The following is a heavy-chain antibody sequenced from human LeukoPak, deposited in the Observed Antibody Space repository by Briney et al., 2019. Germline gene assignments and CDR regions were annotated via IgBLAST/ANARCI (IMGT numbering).Heavy chain of an antibody. CDR2: IYYSGST. V-gene: IGHV4-39*07. J-gene: IGHJ5*02. CDR1: GGSISSSSYY. CDR3: ARDSHPLGYCSGGSCYAWFDP. D-gene: IGHD2-15*01. Sequence: SETLSLTCTVSGGSISSSSYYWGWIRQPPGKGLEWIGSIYYSGSTYYNPSLKSRVTISVDTSKNQFSLKLSSVTAADTAVYYCARDSHPLGYCSGGSCYAWFDPWGQGTLVTVSS.